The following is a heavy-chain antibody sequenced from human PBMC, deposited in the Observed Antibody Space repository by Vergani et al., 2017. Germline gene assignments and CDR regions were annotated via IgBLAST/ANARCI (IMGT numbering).Heavy chain of an antibody. V-gene: IGHV1-8*01. J-gene: IGHJ6*02. D-gene: IGHD5-12*01. CDR1: GYTFTSYD. CDR3: ARLPVVAIREATILYYYYGMDV. CDR2: MNPNSGNT. Sequence: QVQLVQSGAEVKKPGASVKVSCKASGYTFTSYDINWVRQATGQGLEWMGWMNPNSGNTGYAQKFQGRVTMTRNTSISTAYMELSSLRSEDTAVYYCARLPVVAIREATILYYYYGMDVWGQGTTVTVSS.